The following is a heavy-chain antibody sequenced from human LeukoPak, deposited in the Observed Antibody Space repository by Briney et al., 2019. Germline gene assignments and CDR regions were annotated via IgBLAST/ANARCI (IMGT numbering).Heavy chain of an antibody. Sequence: PGGSLRRSCAASGFTFSSYWMSWVRQAPGKGLEWVANIKHDGSEKYYVDSVKGRFTISRDNAKNSLYLQMNSLRAEDTAVYYCARVSVFPRYYFDYWGQGTLVTVSS. V-gene: IGHV3-7*01. CDR1: GFTFSSYW. CDR3: ARVSVFPRYYFDY. D-gene: IGHD2-8*01. J-gene: IGHJ4*02. CDR2: IKHDGSEK.